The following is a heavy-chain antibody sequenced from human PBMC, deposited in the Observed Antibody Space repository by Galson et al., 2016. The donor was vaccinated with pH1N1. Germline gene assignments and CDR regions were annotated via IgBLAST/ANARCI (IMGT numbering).Heavy chain of an antibody. Sequence: SLRLSCAASGFTITNYAMHWVRLAPGKGLEWVSYISDSGGSTYYADSVKGRFTVSRDTSKNTLYLQMDSLRAEDTAVYYCTRENHHKFDYWGQGTLVTVSS. J-gene: IGHJ4*02. CDR1: GFTITNYA. D-gene: IGHD1-14*01. CDR3: TRENHHKFDY. V-gene: IGHV3-23*01. CDR2: ISDSGGST.